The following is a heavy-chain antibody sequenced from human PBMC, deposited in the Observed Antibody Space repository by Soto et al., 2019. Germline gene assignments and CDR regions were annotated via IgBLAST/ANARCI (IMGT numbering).Heavy chain of an antibody. J-gene: IGHJ4*02. CDR1: GFTFSSYT. CDR3: ADHATALARH. V-gene: IGHV3-21*01. D-gene: IGHD5-18*01. CDR2: ISGDSTYI. Sequence: EVQLVESGGGLVKPGGSLRLSCAASGFTFSSYTMNWVRQAPGKGLEWVSSISGDSTYIFYADSLKGRFTISRDNSNNSLYPQLGSMSAVATAVFYGADHATALARHWAQGTLGTVSS.